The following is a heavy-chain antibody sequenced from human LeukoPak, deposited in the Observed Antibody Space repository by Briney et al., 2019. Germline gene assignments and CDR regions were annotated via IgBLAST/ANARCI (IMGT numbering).Heavy chain of an antibody. CDR1: GFIFSSYA. J-gene: IGHJ6*03. CDR3: AKGLISYYYYYMDV. V-gene: IGHV3-23*01. D-gene: IGHD3-16*01. CDR2: ISGSGGST. Sequence: GGSLRLSCEATGFIFSSYAMSWARQAPGKGLEWVSGISGSGGSTYSADSVKGRFTISSDNSKNTLYLQMNSLRAEDTAVYYCAKGLISYYYYYMDVWGKGTTVTVSS.